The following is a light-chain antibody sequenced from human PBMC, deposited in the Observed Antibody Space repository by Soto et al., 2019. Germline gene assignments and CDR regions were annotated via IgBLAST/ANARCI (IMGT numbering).Light chain of an antibody. Sequence: EIALTQSPGTLSLSPGEIATLSCRACESVSDNYLAWYQQRSGQAPRLVIYGASSRASAIPARFSGSGSGTEFTLTISGLQSEDFAVYYCQXYNNWPPWTFGQGTKWIS. CDR3: QXYNNWPPWT. J-gene: IGKJ1*01. CDR1: ESVSDN. V-gene: IGKV3D-15*01. CDR2: GAS.